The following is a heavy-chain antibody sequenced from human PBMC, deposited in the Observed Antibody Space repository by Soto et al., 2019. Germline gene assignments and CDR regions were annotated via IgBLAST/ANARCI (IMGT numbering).Heavy chain of an antibody. J-gene: IGHJ4*02. CDR3: ARGVVSGVATIVGEYYFDY. CDR1: GFTVSSNY. Sequence: GVSLRLSFAASGFTVSSNYMSWVRQAPGKGLEWVSVIYSGGSTYYADSVKGRFTISRDNSKNTLYLQMNSLRAEDTAVYYCARGVVSGVATIVGEYYFDYWGQGTLVTVSS. D-gene: IGHD5-12*01. CDR2: IYSGGST. V-gene: IGHV3-53*01.